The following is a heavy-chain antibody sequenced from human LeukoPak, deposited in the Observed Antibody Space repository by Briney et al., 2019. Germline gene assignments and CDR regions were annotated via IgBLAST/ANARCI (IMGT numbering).Heavy chain of an antibody. CDR2: INHSGST. V-gene: IGHV4-34*01. Sequence: SETLSLTCAVYGGSFSGYYWSWIRQPPGKGLEWIGEINHSGSTNYNPSLKSRVTISVDTSKNQFSLKHSSVTAADTAVYYCARGRGIAAAGKPTGYFQHWGQGTLVTVSS. CDR3: ARGRGIAAAGKPTGYFQH. CDR1: GGSFSGYY. D-gene: IGHD6-13*01. J-gene: IGHJ1*01.